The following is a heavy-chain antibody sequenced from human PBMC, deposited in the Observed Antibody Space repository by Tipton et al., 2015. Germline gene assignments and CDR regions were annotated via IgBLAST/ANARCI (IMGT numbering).Heavy chain of an antibody. V-gene: IGHV4-38-2*01. CDR1: AYSITSDYY. D-gene: IGHD3-9*01. J-gene: IGHJ4*02. CDR3: ACQDYDILTRDYQTVDY. Sequence: TLSLTCAVSAYSITSDYYWGWIRQPPGKGLEWIGSISHSGNTYYNPSLKSRVTISVDKSKNQFSLRVRSVTAADTAVYYCACQDYDILTRDYQTVDYWGQGTLVTVSS. CDR2: ISHSGNT.